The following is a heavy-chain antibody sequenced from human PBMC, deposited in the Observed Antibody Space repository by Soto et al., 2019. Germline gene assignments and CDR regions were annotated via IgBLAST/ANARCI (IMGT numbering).Heavy chain of an antibody. Sequence: ASVKVSCKASGYTFTGYYMHWVRQAPGQGLEWMGWINPNSGGINYAQKFQGWVTMTRDTSISTAYMELSRLRSDDTAVYYCARSGKGYYGSGSSHYGMDVWGQGTTVTVSS. J-gene: IGHJ6*02. CDR3: ARSGKGYYGSGSSHYGMDV. CDR2: INPNSGGI. D-gene: IGHD3-10*01. V-gene: IGHV1-2*04. CDR1: GYTFTGYY.